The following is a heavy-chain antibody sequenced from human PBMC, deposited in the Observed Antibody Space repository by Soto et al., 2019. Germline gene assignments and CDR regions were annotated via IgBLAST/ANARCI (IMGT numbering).Heavy chain of an antibody. CDR2: IYYSGNT. CDR3: ARVVCGTTTCTTFDF. D-gene: IGHD2-2*01. V-gene: IGHV4-31*11. Sequence: QVHLQASGPGLVKPSHTLSLTCAVSGGSISSGGYYWSCIRQHPGKGLEWIGYIYYSGNTHYNASLKGRVTISMDTYKKQFSLNLSSVTAADTVGYYCARVVCGTTTCTTFDFWGQGTLVTVSS. CDR1: GGSISSGGYY. J-gene: IGHJ4*02.